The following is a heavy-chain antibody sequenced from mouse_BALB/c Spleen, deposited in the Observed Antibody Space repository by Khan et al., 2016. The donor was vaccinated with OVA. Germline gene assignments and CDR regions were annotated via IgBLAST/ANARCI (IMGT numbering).Heavy chain of an antibody. CDR1: GFNIKDYY. V-gene: IGHV14-1*02. Sequence: EVQLQQSGAELVRPGALVKLSCKASGFNIKDYYIHWVKQRPEQGLEWIGGIDPENGNTIYDPKFQGKASITADTSSNIAYLQLSSMTPEDTAGYYCTRYGYSPWFTYWAQGTLFTVSA. D-gene: IGHD2-2*01. J-gene: IGHJ3*01. CDR2: IDPENGNT. CDR3: TRYGYSPWFTY.